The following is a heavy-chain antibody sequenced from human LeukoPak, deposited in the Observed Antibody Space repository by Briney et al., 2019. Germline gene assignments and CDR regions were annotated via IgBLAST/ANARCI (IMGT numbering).Heavy chain of an antibody. D-gene: IGHD3-3*01. CDR3: ARSPTYYDFWSGYKFIDY. CDR2: IMLDGSEK. CDR1: GFTFGTYW. V-gene: IGHV3-7*01. J-gene: IGHJ4*02. Sequence: PGGSLRLSRAASGFTFGTYWMSWVRQAPGKGLEWVANIMLDGSEKYYADSVKGRFTISRDNVKKSLYMQMNSLRAEDTAVYYCARSPTYYDFWSGYKFIDYWGQGTLVTVSS.